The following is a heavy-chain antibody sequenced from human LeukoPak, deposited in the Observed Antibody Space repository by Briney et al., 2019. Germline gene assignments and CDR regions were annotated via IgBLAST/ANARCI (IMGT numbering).Heavy chain of an antibody. D-gene: IGHD2-15*01. CDR2: IYYSGVT. CDR1: GASLSSYY. V-gene: IGHV4-59*08. CDR3: ARREGSHYSVDI. Sequence: SETLSLNSTVSGASLSSYYWSWIREVPGTGLEWIGSIYYSGVTNFNPSLKRRIAMSVDRSRNLFSLKLTSVTAADTAVYYCARREGSHYSVDIWGQGTTVTVSS. J-gene: IGHJ6*02.